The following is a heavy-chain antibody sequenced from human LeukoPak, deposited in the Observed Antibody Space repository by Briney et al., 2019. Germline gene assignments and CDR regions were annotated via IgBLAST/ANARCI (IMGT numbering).Heavy chain of an antibody. CDR2: LYSDGNT. D-gene: IGHD1-14*01. V-gene: IGHV3-53*01. CDR3: ARGVEPLAANTLAY. J-gene: IGHJ4*02. Sequence: GGSLRLSCAASGFTVITNGMTWVRQAPGKGLEWVSVLYSDGNTKYADSVQGRFTISRDNSKNTLYLEMNSLSPDDTAVYYCARGVEPLAANTLAYWGQGTLVTVSS. CDR1: GFTVITNG.